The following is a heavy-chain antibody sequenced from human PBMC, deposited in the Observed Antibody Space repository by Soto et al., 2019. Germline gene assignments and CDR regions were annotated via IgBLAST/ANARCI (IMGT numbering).Heavy chain of an antibody. J-gene: IGHJ4*02. CDR2: ISGSGGST. D-gene: IGHD6-13*01. V-gene: IGHV3-23*01. CDR3: AKGRRSWYEGGGYYFDY. Sequence: GGSLRLSCAASGFTFSSYAMSWVRQAPGKGLEWVSAISGSGGSTYYADSVKGRFTISRDNSKNTLYLQMNSLRAEDTAVYYCAKGRRSWYEGGGYYFDYWGQGTLVTVSS. CDR1: GFTFSSYA.